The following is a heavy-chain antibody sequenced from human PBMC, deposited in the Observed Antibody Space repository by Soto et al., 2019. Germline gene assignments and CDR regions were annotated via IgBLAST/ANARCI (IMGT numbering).Heavy chain of an antibody. CDR3: GRDTSGLDY. CDR2: INPNGGNT. CDR1: GYTFASHY. J-gene: IGHJ4*02. Sequence: QVQLVQSGAEVKKPGASVKVSCQASGYTFASHYIHWVRQAPGQGLEWMGVINPNGGNTRYAQRFQDRLTLTTDTPTNTVYLDLSSLSYDATAVYYCGRDTSGLDYWGQGTLVTVSS. V-gene: IGHV1-46*01.